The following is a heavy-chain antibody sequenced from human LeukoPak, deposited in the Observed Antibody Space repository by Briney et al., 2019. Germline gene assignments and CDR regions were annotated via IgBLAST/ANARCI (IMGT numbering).Heavy chain of an antibody. V-gene: IGHV1-8*01. CDR2: MNPNSGNT. D-gene: IGHD5-18*01. CDR1: GYSFTTYD. CDR3: AKNVRDTGTFDY. J-gene: IGHJ4*02. Sequence: ASVKVSCKASGYSFTTYDINWVRQATGQGLEWMGWMNPNSGNTGYAQRFQGRVTMTRDTSISSAYMELNSLTSEDTAVYYCAKNVRDTGTFDYWGQGTLVTVSS.